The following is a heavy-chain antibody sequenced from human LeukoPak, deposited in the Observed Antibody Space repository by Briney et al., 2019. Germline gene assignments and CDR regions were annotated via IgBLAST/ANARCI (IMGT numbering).Heavy chain of an antibody. V-gene: IGHV3-23*01. CDR3: AKDTSIGRYCTNGVCSPFDY. D-gene: IGHD2-8*01. Sequence: GRSLRLSCAASGFTFSSYAMSWVRQAPGKGLEWVSAISDSCGSTYDADSVKGRFTISRDNSKNTLYLQMNSLRAEDTAVYYCAKDTSIGRYCTNGVCSPFDYWGQGTLVTVSS. CDR1: GFTFSSYA. CDR2: ISDSCGST. J-gene: IGHJ4*02.